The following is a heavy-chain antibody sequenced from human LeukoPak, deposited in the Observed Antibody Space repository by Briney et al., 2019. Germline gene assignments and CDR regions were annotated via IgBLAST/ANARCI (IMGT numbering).Heavy chain of an antibody. CDR1: GGSISSSSYY. CDR2: IYYSGST. V-gene: IGHV4-39*07. J-gene: IGHJ4*02. D-gene: IGHD5-12*01. CDR3: AQWITSDDY. Sequence: SETLSLTCTVSGGSISSSSYYWGWIRQPPGKGLEWIGSIYYSGSTYYNPSLKSRVTISVDTSKNQFSLKLSSVTAADTAVYYCAQWITSDDYWGQGTLVTVSS.